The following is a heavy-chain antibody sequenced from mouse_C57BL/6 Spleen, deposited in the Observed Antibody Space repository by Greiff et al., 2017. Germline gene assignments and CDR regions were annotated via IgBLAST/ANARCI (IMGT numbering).Heavy chain of an antibody. CDR2: IDPANGYT. J-gene: IGHJ3*01. Sequence: VQLQQSVAELVRPGASVKLSCTASGFTIKNSYMHWVKQRPEQGLEWIGRIDPANGYTKYAPKFQGKATITTDTSSNTAYLQHSSLTSADTANDYCFYYDYSWFAYWGQGTLVTVSA. D-gene: IGHD2-4*01. V-gene: IGHV14-3*01. CDR3: FYYDYSWFAY. CDR1: GFTIKNSY.